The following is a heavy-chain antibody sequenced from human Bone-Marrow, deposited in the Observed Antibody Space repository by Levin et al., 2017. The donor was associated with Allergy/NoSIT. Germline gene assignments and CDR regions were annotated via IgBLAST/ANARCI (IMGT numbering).Heavy chain of an antibody. J-gene: IGHJ4*02. D-gene: IGHD3-10*01. CDR3: ARGPYYGSGSYPFDY. Sequence: SGGSLRLSCAASGFTFSDYYMSWIRQAPGKGLEWLSYISSSGSITYYADSVKGRFTISRDNAKNSLYLHMSSLRAEDTALYYCARGPYYGSGSYPFDYWGQGNLVTVSS. CDR2: ISSSGSIT. CDR1: GFTFSDYY. V-gene: IGHV3-11*01.